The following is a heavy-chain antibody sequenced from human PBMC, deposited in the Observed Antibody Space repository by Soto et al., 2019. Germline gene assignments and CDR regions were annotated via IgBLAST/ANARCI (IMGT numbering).Heavy chain of an antibody. Sequence: EVQLLESGGGLVQPGGSLRLSCAASGFTFSSYAMSWVRQAPGKGLEWVSAISGSGGSTYYEDSVKGRFTISRDNSENTLYLQMNSMRAEDTAVYYCEVYIAARGPFDYWGQGTLVTVSS. J-gene: IGHJ4*02. CDR1: GFTFSSYA. CDR2: ISGSGGST. V-gene: IGHV3-23*01. CDR3: EVYIAARGPFDY. D-gene: IGHD6-6*01.